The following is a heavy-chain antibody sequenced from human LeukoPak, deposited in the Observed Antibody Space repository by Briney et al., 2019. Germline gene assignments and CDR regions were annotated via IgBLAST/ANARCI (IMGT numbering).Heavy chain of an antibody. D-gene: IGHD5-12*01. V-gene: IGHV4-34*01. J-gene: IGHJ4*02. Sequence: SETLSLTCAVYGGSFSGYYWSWIRQPPGKGLEWIGEINHSGSTNYNPSLKSRVTISVVTSKNQFSLKLSSVTAADTAVYYCARLRWLREGLDYWGQGTLVTVSS. CDR3: ARLRWLREGLDY. CDR1: GGSFSGYY. CDR2: INHSGST.